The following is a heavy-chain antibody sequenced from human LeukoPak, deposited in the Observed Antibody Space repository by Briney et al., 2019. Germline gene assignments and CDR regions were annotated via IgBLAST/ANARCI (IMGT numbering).Heavy chain of an antibody. D-gene: IGHD2-2*01. CDR1: GFTFSSYW. Sequence: GGSLRLSCAASGFTFSSYWMSWVRQAPGKGLEWVANIKQDGSEKYYVDSVKDRFTISRDNAKNSLYLQMNSLRAEDTAVYYCARDRVVVPAAMSYYYGMDVWGQGTTVTVSS. CDR3: ARDRVVVPAAMSYYYGMDV. V-gene: IGHV3-7*03. CDR2: IKQDGSEK. J-gene: IGHJ6*02.